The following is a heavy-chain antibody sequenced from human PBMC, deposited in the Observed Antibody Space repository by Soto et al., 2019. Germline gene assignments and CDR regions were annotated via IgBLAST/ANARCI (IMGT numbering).Heavy chain of an antibody. J-gene: IGHJ6*02. CDR2: INAGNGNT. D-gene: IGHD1-1*01. Sequence: GASVKVSFKASGYTFTSYAMHWVRQAPGQRLEWMGWINAGNGNTKYSQKFQGRVTITRDTSASTAYMELSSLRSEDTAVYYCASELEPTYGMDVWGQGTTVTVSS. V-gene: IGHV1-3*01. CDR1: GYTFTSYA. CDR3: ASELEPTYGMDV.